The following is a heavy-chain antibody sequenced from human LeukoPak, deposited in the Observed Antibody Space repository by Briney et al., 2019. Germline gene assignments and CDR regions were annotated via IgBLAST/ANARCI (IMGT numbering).Heavy chain of an antibody. CDR2: INHSGST. J-gene: IGHJ4*02. CDR1: GGSFSGYY. V-gene: IGHV4-34*01. Sequence: AETLSLTCAVYGGSFSGYYWSWIRQPPGKGLEWIGEINHSGSTNYNPSLKSRVTISVDTSKNQFSLKLSSVTAADTAVYYCAGDRRRGGKPFDYWGQGTLVTVSS. CDR3: AGDRRRGGKPFDY. D-gene: IGHD3-10*01.